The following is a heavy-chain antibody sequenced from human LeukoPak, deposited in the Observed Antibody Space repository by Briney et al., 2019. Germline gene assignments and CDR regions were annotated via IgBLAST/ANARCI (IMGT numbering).Heavy chain of an antibody. Sequence: GGSLRLSCAASGFTISFYWMSWVRQAPGKGLEWVAQIKSDGREEYYADSVRGRFTISRDNAKNSLYLQMNSLRAEDTAVYYCAGAPAAAPGDAFDIWGQGTMVTVSS. D-gene: IGHD6-13*01. CDR2: IKSDGREE. V-gene: IGHV3-7*05. CDR3: AGAPAAAPGDAFDI. CDR1: GFTISFYW. J-gene: IGHJ3*02.